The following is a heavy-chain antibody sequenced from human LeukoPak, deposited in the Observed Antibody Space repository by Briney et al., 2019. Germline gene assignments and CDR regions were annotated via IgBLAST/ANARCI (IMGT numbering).Heavy chain of an antibody. V-gene: IGHV3-23*01. CDR1: GFTLSSYA. D-gene: IGHD3-10*01. J-gene: IGHJ4*02. Sequence: GGSLRLSCAASGFTLSSYAMSWVRQAPGKGGEWGSAISGSGGSTYYADSVKGRFTISRDNSKNTLYLQMNSLRAEDTAVYYCAKNLWFGEYNDYWGQGTLVTVSS. CDR3: AKNLWFGEYNDY. CDR2: ISGSGGST.